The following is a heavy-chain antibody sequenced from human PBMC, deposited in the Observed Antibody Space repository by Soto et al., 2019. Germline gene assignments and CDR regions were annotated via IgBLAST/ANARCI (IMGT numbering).Heavy chain of an antibody. V-gene: IGHV3-48*01. CDR3: ARAREYDFWSHMDV. CDR2: ISSSSSTI. D-gene: IGHD3-3*01. CDR1: GFTFSSYS. Sequence: GESLKISCAASGFTFSSYSMNWVRQAPGKGLEWVSYISSSSSTIYYADSVKGRFTISRDNAKNSLYLQMNSLRAEDTAVYYCARAREYDFWSHMDVWGKGTTVTVSS. J-gene: IGHJ6*03.